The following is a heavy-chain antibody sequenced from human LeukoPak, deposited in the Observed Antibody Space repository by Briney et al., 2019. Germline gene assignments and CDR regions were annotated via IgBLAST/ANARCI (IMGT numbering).Heavy chain of an antibody. V-gene: IGHV1-18*01. CDR1: GYTFTSYG. D-gene: IGHD2-2*01. J-gene: IGHJ6*02. CDR3: ARDLVVVVPAAMSHYYYYGMDV. Sequence: ASVKVSCKASGYTFTSYGISWVRQAPGQGLEWMGWISAYNGNTNYAQKLQGRGTMTTDTSTSTAYMELRSLRSDDTDVYYCARDLVVVVPAAMSHYYYYGMDVWGQGTTVTVSS. CDR2: ISAYNGNT.